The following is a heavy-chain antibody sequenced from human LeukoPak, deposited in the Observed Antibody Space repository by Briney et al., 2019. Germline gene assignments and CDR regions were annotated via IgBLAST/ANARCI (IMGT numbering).Heavy chain of an antibody. J-gene: IGHJ6*02. V-gene: IGHV3-7*03. CDR3: ARGGGLDV. D-gene: IGHD3-16*01. Sequence: GGSLRLSCAASGFTFSSYWMNWARQAPGKGLEWVASINHNGNVNYYVDSVKGRFTISRDDAKNSLYLQMCNLRAEDTAVYFCARGGGLDVWGQGATVTVSS. CDR2: INHNGNVN. CDR1: GFTFSSYW.